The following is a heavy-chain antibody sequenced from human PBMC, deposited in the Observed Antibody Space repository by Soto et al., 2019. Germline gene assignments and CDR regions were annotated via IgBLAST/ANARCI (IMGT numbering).Heavy chain of an antibody. Sequence: QMQLVQSGPEVKKPGTSVKVSCKASGFPFSRSAVQWVRQARGQRLEWIGGIVVGSGNTKYTQKFQGRVTITRDMSTSSAYMELSSLRSEDTAVYYCAAPDHGDYWYFDLWGRGTVVTVSS. CDR1: GFPFSRSA. V-gene: IGHV1-58*01. CDR2: IVVGSGNT. D-gene: IGHD4-17*01. J-gene: IGHJ2*01. CDR3: AAPDHGDYWYFDL.